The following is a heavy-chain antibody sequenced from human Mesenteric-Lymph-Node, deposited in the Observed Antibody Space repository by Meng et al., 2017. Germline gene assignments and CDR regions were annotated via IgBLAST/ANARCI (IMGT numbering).Heavy chain of an antibody. CDR3: ARVEVGITSGDY. V-gene: IGHV1-69*01. CDR1: GGTFRSYA. CDR2: IIPIFGTA. J-gene: IGHJ4*02. D-gene: IGHD1-26*01. Sequence: QGRRVKSGAEVKKPGSSVKVSCKASGGTFRSYAISWVRQAPGQGLEWMGGIIPIFGTANYAQKFQGRVTITADESTSTAYMELRSLRSDDTAVYYCARVEVGITSGDYWGQGTLVTVSS.